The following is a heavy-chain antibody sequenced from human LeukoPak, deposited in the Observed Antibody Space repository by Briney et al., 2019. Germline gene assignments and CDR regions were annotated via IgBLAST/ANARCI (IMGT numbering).Heavy chain of an antibody. D-gene: IGHD2-15*01. Sequence: SETLSLTCTVSGGSPSSYYWSWIRQPPGKGLEWIGYVYYSGNTNYNPSLKGRVTISVDTSKNQFSLNLRTVTAAGTAVDSCAGVGSGHFAYWAREPWSPSPQ. CDR1: GGSPSSYY. V-gene: IGHV4-59*01. CDR2: VYYSGNT. CDR3: AGVGSGHFAY. J-gene: IGHJ4*02.